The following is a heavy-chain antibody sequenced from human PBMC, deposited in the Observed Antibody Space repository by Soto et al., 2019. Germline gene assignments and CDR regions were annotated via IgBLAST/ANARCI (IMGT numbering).Heavy chain of an antibody. D-gene: IGHD6-19*01. CDR1: GGSIGSYH. J-gene: IGHJ4*02. V-gene: IGHV4-4*07. Sequence: SETLSLTCTVSGGSIGSYHWSWIRQSAGKGLEWIGRIYDSENIDYNPSLESRATMSVDRSKNQFSLKLRSVTAADTAVYYCARSGARDSWLADYWGQGTLVT. CDR3: ARSGARDSWLADY. CDR2: IYDSENI.